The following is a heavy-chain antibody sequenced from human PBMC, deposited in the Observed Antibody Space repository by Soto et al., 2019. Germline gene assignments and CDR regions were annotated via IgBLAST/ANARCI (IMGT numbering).Heavy chain of an antibody. CDR2: IIPILGTA. CDR1: GGTFSSYA. CDR3: ARTVPRLEARPGTAIVPFDY. Sequence: QVQRVQSGAAVKKPGSSVKVSCKASGGTFSSYAISWVRQAPRQGLEWMVGIIPILGTANYAQKFQGRVTIPADKAKSTAYMELRSLISEYTAVSYCARTVPRLEARPGTAIVPFDYWGQGSLVTVSA. D-gene: IGHD5-18*01. J-gene: IGHJ4*02. V-gene: IGHV1-69*06.